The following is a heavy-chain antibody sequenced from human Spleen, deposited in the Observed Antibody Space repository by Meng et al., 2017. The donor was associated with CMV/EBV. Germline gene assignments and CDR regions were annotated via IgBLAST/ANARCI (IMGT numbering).Heavy chain of an antibody. J-gene: IGHJ3*02. V-gene: IGHV3-23*01. CDR3: ARSVAGPNDAFDI. Sequence: GESLKISCAASGFTFSSYAMSWVRQAPGKGLEWVSAISGSGGSTYYADSVKGRFTISRDNSKNTLHLQMNSLRVEDTAVYYCARSVAGPNDAFDIWGQGTMVTVSS. CDR2: ISGSGGST. D-gene: IGHD6-19*01. CDR1: GFTFSSYA.